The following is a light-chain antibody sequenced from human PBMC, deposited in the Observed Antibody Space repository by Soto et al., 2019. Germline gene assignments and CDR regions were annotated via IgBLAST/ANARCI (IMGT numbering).Light chain of an antibody. CDR3: TSYVGSNIWV. J-gene: IGLJ3*02. CDR1: SSDVGAYKY. CDR2: GVS. V-gene: IGLV2-8*01. Sequence: QSALTQPPSASGSPGQSVTISCTGTSSDVGAYKYVSWYQQYPGKAPKPRIYGVSNRPSGVPDRFPGSKSGNTAALTVSGRQAEDEADYYCTSYVGSNIWVFGGGTQLTVL.